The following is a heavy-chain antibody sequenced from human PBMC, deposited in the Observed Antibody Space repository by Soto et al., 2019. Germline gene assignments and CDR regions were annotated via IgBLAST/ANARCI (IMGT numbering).Heavy chain of an antibody. CDR3: ARSEAYYYDSSGYYPDY. CDR1: WYTFSNSG. J-gene: IGHJ4*01. Sequence: GASVEVSCKASWYTFSNSGFSWVRQAPGQGLEWMGWISAYNGNTNYAQKLQGRVTMTTDTSTSTAYMELRSLRSDDTAVYYCARSEAYYYDSSGYYPDYWG. CDR2: ISAYNGNT. V-gene: IGHV1-18*01. D-gene: IGHD3-22*01.